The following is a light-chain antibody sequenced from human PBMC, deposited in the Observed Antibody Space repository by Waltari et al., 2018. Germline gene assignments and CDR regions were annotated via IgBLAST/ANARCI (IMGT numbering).Light chain of an antibody. CDR2: WAS. CDR3: HQYYATPPDGKT. CDR1: QSVLYSSNNKNY. J-gene: IGKJ1*01. Sequence: DIVMTQSPDSLAVSLGERATINCKSSQSVLYSSNNKNYLAWYQQKPGQPPKLLIYWASTRESGVPYRFSGSGSGTDFTLTISSLQAEDVAVYYCHQYYATPPDGKTFGQGTKVEIK. V-gene: IGKV4-1*01.